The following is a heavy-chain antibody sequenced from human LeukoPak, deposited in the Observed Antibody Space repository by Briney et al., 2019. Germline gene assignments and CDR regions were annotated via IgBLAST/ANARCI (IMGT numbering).Heavy chain of an antibody. CDR3: ARGGFLVQNHFDP. Sequence: SSETLSLTCTVSGGSISSGSYYWSWIRQPAGKGLEWIGRIHRGGSTAYNPSVKSRVTISVDTSKNQFSLKLNSVTAADTAMYYCARGGFLVQNHFDPWGQGTLVTVSS. V-gene: IGHV4-61*02. J-gene: IGHJ5*02. CDR2: IHRGGST. D-gene: IGHD3-3*01. CDR1: GGSISSGSYY.